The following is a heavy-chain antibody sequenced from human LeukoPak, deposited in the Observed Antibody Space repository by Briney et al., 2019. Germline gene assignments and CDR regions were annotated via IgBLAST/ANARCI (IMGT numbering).Heavy chain of an antibody. CDR1: GGSISSGSYY. V-gene: IGHV4-61*02. J-gene: IGHJ4*02. Sequence: PSETLSLTCTVSGGSISSGSYYWSWIRQPAGKGLEWIGRIYTSGSANYNPSLRSRVTISVDTSKNQFSLKLSSVTAADTAVYYCARAGYYFDYWGQGTLVTVSS. D-gene: IGHD6-25*01. CDR2: IYTSGSA. CDR3: ARAGYYFDY.